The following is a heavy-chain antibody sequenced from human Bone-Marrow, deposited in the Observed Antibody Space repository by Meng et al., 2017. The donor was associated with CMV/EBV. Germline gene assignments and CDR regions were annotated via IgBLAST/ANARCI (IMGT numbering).Heavy chain of an antibody. CDR2: VNHGGST. J-gene: IGHJ4*02. Sequence: SETLSLTCAVYGGSFSSGYYWTWIRQSPGKGLEWIGEVNHGGSTNYNSSLKRRVIISVNTSRKQVSLRLSSVTAADTAVYYCAEGSRDGSLGRDFDYWGQGTLVTVSS. CDR3: AEGSRDGSLGRDFDY. V-gene: IGHV4-34*01. CDR1: GGSFSSGYY. D-gene: IGHD5-24*01.